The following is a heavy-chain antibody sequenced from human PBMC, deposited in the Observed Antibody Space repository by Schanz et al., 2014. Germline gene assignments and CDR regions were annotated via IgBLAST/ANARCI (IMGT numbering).Heavy chain of an antibody. D-gene: IGHD3-16*01. J-gene: IGHJ4*02. CDR1: GFAFSVYG. V-gene: IGHV3-23*04. CDR3: AKGLYYDNTGGGFDY. CDR2: ISGSGGST. Sequence: VQLVESGGGVVQPGRSLRLSCAASGFAFSVYGMHWVRQAPGKGLEWVSGISGSGGSTYYADSVKGRFTISRDNSKTTLSLQMNSLRAEDTAVYYCAKGLYYDNTGGGFDYWGQGTLXTVSS.